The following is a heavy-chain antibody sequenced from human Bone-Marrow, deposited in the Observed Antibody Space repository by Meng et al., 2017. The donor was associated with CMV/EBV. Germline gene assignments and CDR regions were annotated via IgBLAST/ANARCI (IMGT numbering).Heavy chain of an antibody. J-gene: IGHJ6*02. CDR2: INWNGGNT. D-gene: IGHD5-12*01. CDR1: GVRFDDYG. CDR3: AKVQWLPMSQNYYRYFGMDV. Sequence: GESLKISCVASGVRFDDYGMTWVRQAPGKGLEWVSGINWNGGNTGYADSVRGRFIISRDNVRKSLYLQMNSLRAGDTAVYYCAKVQWLPMSQNYYRYFGMDVWGQGTTVTVSS. V-gene: IGHV3-20*04.